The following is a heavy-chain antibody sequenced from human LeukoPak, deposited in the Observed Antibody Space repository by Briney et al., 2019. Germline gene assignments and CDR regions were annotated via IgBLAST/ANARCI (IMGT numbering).Heavy chain of an antibody. CDR2: IYPNSGAT. Sequence: GGSLRLSCAASGYTFTGYYMHWVRQAPGQGLEWMGWIYPNSGATKYAQKFQGRVTMTRDTSISTAYMELSGLRSDDTAVYYCGTLLSNGPFDYWGQGSLVTVSS. CDR1: GYTFTGYY. V-gene: IGHV1-2*02. CDR3: GTLLSNGPFDY. J-gene: IGHJ4*02.